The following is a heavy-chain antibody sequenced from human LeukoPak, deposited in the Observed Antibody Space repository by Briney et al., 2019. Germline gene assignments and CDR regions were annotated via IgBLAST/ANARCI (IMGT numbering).Heavy chain of an antibody. CDR1: GFTFSDYY. J-gene: IGHJ4*02. CDR3: ARALAGGGDAPGY. V-gene: IGHV3-11*06. CDR2: ITSSGSYT. D-gene: IGHD2-21*02. Sequence: GGSLRLSCAASGFTFSDYYMSWIRQAPGKGLEWVSYITSSGSYTNYADSVKGRFTISRDNAKNSVYLQMDSLRAEDTAVYYCARALAGGGDAPGYWGQGTLVTVSS.